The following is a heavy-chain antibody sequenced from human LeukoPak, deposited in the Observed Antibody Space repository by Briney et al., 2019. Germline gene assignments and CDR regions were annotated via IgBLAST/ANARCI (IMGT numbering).Heavy chain of an antibody. J-gene: IGHJ5*02. D-gene: IGHD3-10*01. CDR2: INHSGST. V-gene: IGHV4-34*01. CDR1: GGSFGGYY. Sequence: SETLSLTCAVYGGSFGGYYWSWIRQPPGKGLEWIGEINHSGSTNYNPSLKSRVTISVDTSKNQFSLKLSSVTAADTAVYYCARGRWWFGALLRTYPLLSWGQGTLVTVSS. CDR3: ARGRWWFGALLRTYPLLS.